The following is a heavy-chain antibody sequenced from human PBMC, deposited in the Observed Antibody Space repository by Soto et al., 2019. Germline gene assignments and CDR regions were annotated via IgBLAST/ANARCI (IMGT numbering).Heavy chain of an antibody. CDR3: AREAAAGLVY. Sequence: ASVKVSCKASGYSFTSYDMKRVRQATGQGLEWMGWMNPNSGNTGYAQKFQGRVTMTRNTSISTAYMELSSLRSEDAAVYYCAREAAAGLVYWGQGTLVTVSS. CDR2: MNPNSGNT. CDR1: GYSFTSYD. V-gene: IGHV1-8*01. J-gene: IGHJ4*02. D-gene: IGHD6-13*01.